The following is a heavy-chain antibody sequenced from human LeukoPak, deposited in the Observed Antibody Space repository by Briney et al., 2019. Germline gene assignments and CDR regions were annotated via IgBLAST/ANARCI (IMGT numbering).Heavy chain of an antibody. CDR1: GGSFSGYY. J-gene: IGHJ4*02. V-gene: IGHV4-34*01. CDR3: ARLVYCSGGSCH. CDR2: INHSGST. D-gene: IGHD2-15*01. Sequence: SETLSLTCAVYGGSFSGYYWSWIRQPPGKGLEWIGEINHSGSTNYNPSLKSRVTISVDTSKNQFCLKLSSVTAADTAVYYCARLVYCSGGSCHWGQGTLVTVSS.